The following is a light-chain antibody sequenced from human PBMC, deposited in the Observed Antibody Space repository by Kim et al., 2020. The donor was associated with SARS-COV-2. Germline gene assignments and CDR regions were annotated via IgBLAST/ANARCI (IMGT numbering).Light chain of an antibody. CDR1: QGIRNY. CDR2: AAS. Sequence: GGERETITCGARQGIRNYLAWYQQKPGKVPKRLIYAASTLRKGVPSRCSGSGYGTEYTLTIRGLQTEDVATYYCEKYNSATRTFGGGTKGEIK. CDR3: EKYNSATRT. J-gene: IGKJ4*01. V-gene: IGKV1-27*01.